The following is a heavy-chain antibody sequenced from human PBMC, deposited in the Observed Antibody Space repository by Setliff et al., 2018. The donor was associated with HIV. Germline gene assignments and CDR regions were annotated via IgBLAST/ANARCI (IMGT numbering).Heavy chain of an antibody. V-gene: IGHV3-11*04. CDR2: ISSSGSTT. D-gene: IGHD5-12*01. CDR1: GFTFRDHY. CDR3: ARDWRSGYDLNFDY. Sequence: PGGSLRLSCAASGFTFRDHYMTWIRQAPGKGLEWISYISSSGSTTYYADSVKGRFTIFRDNAKKSVYLELNSLRAEDTAMYYCARDWRSGYDLNFDYWGQGTLVTVSS. J-gene: IGHJ4*02.